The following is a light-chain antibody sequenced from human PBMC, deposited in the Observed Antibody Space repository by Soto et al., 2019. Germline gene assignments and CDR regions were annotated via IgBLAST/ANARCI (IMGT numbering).Light chain of an antibody. Sequence: IQMTQSPSSVPASVRVRITFTCRASQSTSSYLAWYQQKPGKAPKLLIYQASSLENGVPSRFSGSGSGTEFSLTISSPQPDDFATYYCQQYSSHSTFGQGTKVDI. V-gene: IGKV1-5*03. CDR3: QQYSSHST. CDR1: QSTSSY. J-gene: IGKJ1*01. CDR2: QAS.